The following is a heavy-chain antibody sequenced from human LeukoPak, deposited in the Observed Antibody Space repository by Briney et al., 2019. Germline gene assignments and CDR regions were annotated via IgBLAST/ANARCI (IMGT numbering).Heavy chain of an antibody. CDR2: INSDGSTT. CDR1: GFTFSSYW. V-gene: IGHV3-74*01. J-gene: IGHJ3*02. Sequence: GGSLRLSCAASGFTFSSYWMHWVRQAPGKGLVWVSRINSDGSTTSYADSVKGRFTISRDNAKNTLYLQMNSLRAEDTAVYYCARVGARLGAFDIWGQGTMVTVSS. CDR3: ARVGARLGAFDI. D-gene: IGHD6-25*01.